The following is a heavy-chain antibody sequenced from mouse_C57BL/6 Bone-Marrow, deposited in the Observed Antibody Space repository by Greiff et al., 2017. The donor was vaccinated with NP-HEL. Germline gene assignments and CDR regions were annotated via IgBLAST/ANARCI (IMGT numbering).Heavy chain of an antibody. CDR3: ARRPDGYYVLAWFAY. CDR2: IWSGGST. J-gene: IGHJ3*01. Sequence: QVQLQQSGPGLVQPSQSLSITCTVSGFSLTSYGVHWVRQSPGKGLEWLGVIWSGGSTDYNAAFISRLSISKDNSKSQVFFKMNSLQADDTAIYYCARRPDGYYVLAWFAYWGQGTLVTVSA. D-gene: IGHD2-3*01. CDR1: GFSLTSYG. V-gene: IGHV2-2*01.